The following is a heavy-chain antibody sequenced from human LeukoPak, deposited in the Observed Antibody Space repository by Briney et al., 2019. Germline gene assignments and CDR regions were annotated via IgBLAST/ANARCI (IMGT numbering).Heavy chain of an antibody. J-gene: IGHJ4*02. CDR2: ISFDGSYK. CDR3: AKEGILWFGEFFDY. V-gene: IGHV3-30*18. Sequence: GGSLRLSCAASGFTFSSYDMHWVRQAPGKGLEWVAVISFDGSYKYYADSVKGRFTISRDNSKNTLYLQMNSLRAEDTAVYYCAKEGILWFGEFFDYWGQGTLVTVSS. CDR1: GFTFSSYD. D-gene: IGHD3-10*01.